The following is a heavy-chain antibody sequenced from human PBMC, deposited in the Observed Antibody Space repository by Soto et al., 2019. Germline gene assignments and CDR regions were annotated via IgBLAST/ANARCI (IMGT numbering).Heavy chain of an antibody. V-gene: IGHV5-51*01. D-gene: IGHD3-3*02. CDR2: IYPGDSDT. Sequence: GDSLKISCKGAGENFTYYGIGLVRPLPGKGLDWMGIIYPGDSDTRYSPSFQGHVTITVDKSTSTAYLQMNSLRAEDTAVYYCAKDSQHFRSGSYPDYGMDVWGQGNTVTVSS. CDR3: AKDSQHFRSGSYPDYGMDV. J-gene: IGHJ6*02. CDR1: GENFTYYG.